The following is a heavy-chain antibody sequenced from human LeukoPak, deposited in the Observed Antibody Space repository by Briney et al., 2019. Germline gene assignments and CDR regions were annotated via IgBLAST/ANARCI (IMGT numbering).Heavy chain of an antibody. CDR3: ARDDYGDSFDY. Sequence: PGGSLRLSCAASGFTFSSYWMHWVRQAPGKGLVWVSRINSDGSSTSYADSVKGRFTISRDNAKNTVYLQMNSLRAEDTAAYYCARDDYGDSFDYWGQGTLVTVSS. J-gene: IGHJ4*02. CDR1: GFTFSSYW. D-gene: IGHD4-17*01. V-gene: IGHV3-74*01. CDR2: INSDGSST.